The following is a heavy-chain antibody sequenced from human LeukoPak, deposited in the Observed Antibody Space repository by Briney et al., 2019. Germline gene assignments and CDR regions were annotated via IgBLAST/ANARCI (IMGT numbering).Heavy chain of an antibody. J-gene: IGHJ4*02. D-gene: IGHD2-21*02. CDR1: GFTFSSYA. V-gene: IGHV3-23*01. CDR2: ISGSDGTT. Sequence: GGSLRLSCAASGFTFSSYAMSWVRQAPGKGLEWVSAISGSDGTTYNADSVKGRFTISRDNSRNTVYPQMNRLRAEDTAVYYCAAAFKDCGVDCYGHDYWGQGTLVTVSS. CDR3: AAAFKDCGVDCYGHDY.